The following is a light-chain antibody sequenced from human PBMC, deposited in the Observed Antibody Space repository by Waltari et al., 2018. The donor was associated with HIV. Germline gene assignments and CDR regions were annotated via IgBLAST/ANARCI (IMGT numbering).Light chain of an antibody. Sequence: DIVLTHSPGTLSSSPGERATLSCRASRNVASNFLAWYQQKSGQPPRLLIYGAASRATGTPARFSGSGSGTDFSLTISRLEPEDFAVYFCQQYGSSAGLTFGGGTKVEIK. V-gene: IGKV3-20*01. CDR2: GAA. CDR3: QQYGSSAGLT. J-gene: IGKJ4*01. CDR1: RNVASNF.